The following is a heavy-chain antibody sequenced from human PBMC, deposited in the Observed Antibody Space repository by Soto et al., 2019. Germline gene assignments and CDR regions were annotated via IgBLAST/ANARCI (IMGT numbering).Heavy chain of an antibody. D-gene: IGHD4-17*01. CDR3: ARGGLRPDAFDI. Sequence: SETLSLTCAVSGGSISSGGYSWSWIRQPPGKGLEWIGYIYHSGSTYYNPSLKSRVTISVDRSKSQFSLKLSSVTAADTAVYYCARGGLRPDAFDIWGQGTMVT. CDR1: GGSISSGGYS. CDR2: IYHSGST. V-gene: IGHV4-30-2*01. J-gene: IGHJ3*02.